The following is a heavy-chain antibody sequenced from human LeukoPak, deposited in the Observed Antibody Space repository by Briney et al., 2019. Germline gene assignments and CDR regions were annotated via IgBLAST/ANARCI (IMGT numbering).Heavy chain of an antibody. CDR2: IYYSGST. CDR1: GGSISSSSYY. Sequence: SETLSLTCTVSGGSISSSSYYWGWIRQPPGKGLEWIGSIYYSGSTYYNPSLKSRVTISVDTSKNQFSLKLSSVTAADTAVYYCARVWYGSGSYYVCDYWGQGTLVTVSS. CDR3: ARVWYGSGSYYVCDY. V-gene: IGHV4-39*07. D-gene: IGHD3-10*01. J-gene: IGHJ4*02.